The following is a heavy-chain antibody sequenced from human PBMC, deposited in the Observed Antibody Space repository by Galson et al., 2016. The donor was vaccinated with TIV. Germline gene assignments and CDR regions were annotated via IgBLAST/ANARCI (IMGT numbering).Heavy chain of an antibody. CDR3: ARDMTSMNTVGGFDM. Sequence: SVKVSCKASGGRLSTYSMNWVRQAPGQGLEWMGRIIPIPGIADYAQKFQDRATITADTSTSTAYMDLSSLKSEDTAVYYCARDMTSMNTVGGFDMWGQGTVVSVSS. CDR1: GGRLSTYS. J-gene: IGHJ3*02. CDR2: IIPIPGIA. V-gene: IGHV1-69*04. D-gene: IGHD4-17*01.